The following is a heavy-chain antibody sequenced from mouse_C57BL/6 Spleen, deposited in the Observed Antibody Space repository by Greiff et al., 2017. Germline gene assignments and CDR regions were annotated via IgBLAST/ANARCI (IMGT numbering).Heavy chain of an antibody. CDR1: GYAFSSYW. CDR2: IYPGAGDT. Sequence: QVQLQQSGAELVKPGASVKISCKASGYAFSSYWMNWVKQRPGKGLEWIGQIYPGAGDTNYNGKFKGKATLTADTSSSTAYMQLSSLTSEDSAVYSGERCGRGTEYDTAMDYWGQGTTVTVSS. CDR3: ERCGRGTEYDTAMDY. J-gene: IGHJ4*01. V-gene: IGHV1-80*01. D-gene: IGHD2-3*01.